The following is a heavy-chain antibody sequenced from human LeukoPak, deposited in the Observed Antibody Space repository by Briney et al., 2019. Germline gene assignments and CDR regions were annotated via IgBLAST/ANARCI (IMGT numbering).Heavy chain of an antibody. CDR2: ISSGGSQI. Sequence: GGSLRLSCVVSGFTFRSYEMNWVRQAPGKGLEWVSYISSGGSQIEYADSVKGWFTISRDNSRDSLYLHLNSLRPEDTAVYYCVKEHNTGWPNFDYWGQGTLVTVSS. V-gene: IGHV3-48*03. CDR3: VKEHNTGWPNFDY. J-gene: IGHJ4*02. CDR1: GFTFRSYE. D-gene: IGHD6-19*01.